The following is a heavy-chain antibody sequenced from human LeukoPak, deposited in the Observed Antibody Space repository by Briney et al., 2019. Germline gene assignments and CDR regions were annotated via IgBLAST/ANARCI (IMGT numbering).Heavy chain of an antibody. D-gene: IGHD3-10*01. CDR3: ARDPYYGSGKYYHGMDL. CDR1: GFTFSSYW. V-gene: IGHV3-7*01. J-gene: IGHJ6*02. Sequence: SGGSLRLSCAASGFTFSSYWMNWVRQAPGKGLEWVANIKQDGSEKYYVDSVKGRFTISRDNAKNTLYLQMNSLRAEDTAVYYCARDPYYGSGKYYHGMDLWGQGTTVTVSS. CDR2: IKQDGSEK.